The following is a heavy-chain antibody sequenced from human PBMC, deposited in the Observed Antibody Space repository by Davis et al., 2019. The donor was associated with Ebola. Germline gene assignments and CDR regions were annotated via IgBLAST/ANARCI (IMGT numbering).Heavy chain of an antibody. CDR3: ARTSIVGTTTTASDI. CDR2: LIAYNGNT. V-gene: IGHV1-18*01. Sequence: ASVKVSCKASGYTFRNSAISWVRQTPGQGLAWLGWLIAYNGNTNYAQILQGRVTMTTDTSTGTAYMELRSLRSDDTAVYFCARTSIVGTTTTASDIWGQGTKVTVSS. D-gene: IGHD1-26*01. J-gene: IGHJ3*02. CDR1: GYTFRNSA.